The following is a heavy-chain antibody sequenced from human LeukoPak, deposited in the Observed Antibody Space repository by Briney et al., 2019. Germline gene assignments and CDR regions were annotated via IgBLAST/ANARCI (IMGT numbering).Heavy chain of an antibody. J-gene: IGHJ3*02. CDR1: GGTFNSYA. Sequence: SVKVSCKASGGTFNSYAISWVRQAPGQGLEWMGGIIPMSDTANYPQKFRGRLTITADIPTSTVYMELSSPRSEDTAVYYCAREDDTGRYMGDDAFDIWGQGTMVTVSS. V-gene: IGHV1-69*06. CDR3: AREDDTGRYMGDDAFDI. D-gene: IGHD1-26*01. CDR2: IIPMSDTA.